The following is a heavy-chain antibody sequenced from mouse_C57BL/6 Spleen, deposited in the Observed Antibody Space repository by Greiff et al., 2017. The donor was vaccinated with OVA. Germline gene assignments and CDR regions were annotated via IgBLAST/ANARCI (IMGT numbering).Heavy chain of an antibody. CDR2: IDPSDSYT. CDR1: GYTFTSYW. D-gene: IGHD2-4*01. Sequence: VQLQQPGAELVMPGASVKLSCKASGYTFTSYWMHWVKQRPGQGLEWIGEIDPSDSYTNYNQKFKGKSTLTVDKSSSTAYMQLSSLTAEDSAVYDCVYYDYDGFAYWGQGTLVTVSA. V-gene: IGHV1-69*01. CDR3: VYYDYDGFAY. J-gene: IGHJ3*01.